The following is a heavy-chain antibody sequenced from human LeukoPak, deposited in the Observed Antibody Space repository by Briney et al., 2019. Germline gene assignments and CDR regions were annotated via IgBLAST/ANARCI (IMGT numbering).Heavy chain of an antibody. Sequence: PSETLSLTYTVSGGSISSYYWSWVRQPPGKGLEWIGYIYYSGSTNYNPSLKSRVTISVDKYKKQFSLKLRAMDAGDEAVDYWARSQAPYDSSGYYYVFAFDIWGQGTMVTVSS. CDR3: ARSQAPYDSSGYYYVFAFDI. D-gene: IGHD3-22*01. CDR2: IYYSGST. CDR1: GGSISSYY. J-gene: IGHJ3*02. V-gene: IGHV4-59*01.